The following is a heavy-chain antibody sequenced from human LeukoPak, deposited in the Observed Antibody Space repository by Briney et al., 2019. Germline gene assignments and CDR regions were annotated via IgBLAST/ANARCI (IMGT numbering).Heavy chain of an antibody. V-gene: IGHV3-53*01. D-gene: IGHD5-24*01. Sequence: GGSLRLSCAASGFTVSSNYMSWVRQAPGKGLEWVSVIYSGGSTYYADSVKGRFTISRDNSKNTLYLQMNSLRAEDTAVYYCARDRPRRDGYNDAFDIWGQGTMVTVSS. J-gene: IGHJ3*02. CDR1: GFTVSSNY. CDR2: IYSGGST. CDR3: ARDRPRRDGYNDAFDI.